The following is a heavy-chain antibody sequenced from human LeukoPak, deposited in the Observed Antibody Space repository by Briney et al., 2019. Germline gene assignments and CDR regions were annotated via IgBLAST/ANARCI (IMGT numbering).Heavy chain of an antibody. J-gene: IGHJ5*02. D-gene: IGHD4-23*01. V-gene: IGHV4-38-2*02. CDR3: ASLRTTVLTPP. CDR1: GYSISSGYY. Sequence: SETLSLTCTVSGYSISSGYYWGWIRQPPGKGLEWIGEINHSGSPNYNPSLKSRVTISVDTSKNQFSLKLSSVTAADTAVYYCASLRTTVLTPPWGQGTLVTVSS. CDR2: INHSGSP.